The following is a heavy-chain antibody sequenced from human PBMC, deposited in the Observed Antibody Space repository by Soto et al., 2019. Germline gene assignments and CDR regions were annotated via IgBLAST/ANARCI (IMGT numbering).Heavy chain of an antibody. CDR1: GYTFTSYG. Sequence: GASVKVSCEASGYTFTSYGISWVRQAPGQGLEWMGWISAYNGNTNYAQKLQGRVTMTTDTSTSTAYMELRSLRSDDTAVYYCARGRVDNGDYVFGYYYYYMDVWGKGTTVTVSS. CDR3: ARGRVDNGDYVFGYYYYYMDV. D-gene: IGHD4-17*01. J-gene: IGHJ6*03. CDR2: ISAYNGNT. V-gene: IGHV1-18*01.